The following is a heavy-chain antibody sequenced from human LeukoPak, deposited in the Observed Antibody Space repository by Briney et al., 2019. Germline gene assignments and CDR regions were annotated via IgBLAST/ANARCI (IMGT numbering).Heavy chain of an antibody. CDR2: IKQDGSEA. V-gene: IGHV3-7*01. CDR1: GFTFSDYW. Sequence: PGGSLSLSCAASGFTFSDYWMTWVRQAPGKGLEWVANIKQDGSEAYFVDSVKGRFTVSRDNAKNSLYLQMNSLRAEDTAVYFCARSSAGSFGYWGQGTLVTVSS. CDR3: ARSSAGSFGY. D-gene: IGHD6-13*01. J-gene: IGHJ4*02.